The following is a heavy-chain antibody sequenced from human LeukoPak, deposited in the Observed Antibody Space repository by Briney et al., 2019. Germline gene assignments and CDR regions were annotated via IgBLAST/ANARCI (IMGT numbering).Heavy chain of an antibody. D-gene: IGHD3-10*01. CDR2: IRSKAYGGTT. V-gene: IGHV3-49*03. Sequence: GWSLRLSCTASGFTFGDYAMSWFRPAPGQGLEWAGFIRSKAYGGTTEYAASVKSRFTISRDDSKSIAYLQMNSLKTEDTAVYYCTRMAYGSGTPGFGYWGQGTLVTVSS. CDR3: TRMAYGSGTPGFGY. J-gene: IGHJ4*02. CDR1: GFTFGDYA.